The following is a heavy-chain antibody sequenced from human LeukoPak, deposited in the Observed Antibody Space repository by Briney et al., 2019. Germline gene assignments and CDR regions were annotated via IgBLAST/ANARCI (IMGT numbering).Heavy chain of an antibody. CDR2: IYYSGST. CDR1: GGSISSSSYY. J-gene: IGHJ5*02. CDR3: ARDRGRIQLNNWFDP. V-gene: IGHV4-39*07. Sequence: SETLSLTCTVSGGSISSSSYYWGWIRQPPGKGLEWIGSIYYSGSTYYNPSLKSRVTISVDTSKNQFSLKLSSVTAADTAVYYCARDRGRIQLNNWFDPWGQGTLVTVSS. D-gene: IGHD5-18*01.